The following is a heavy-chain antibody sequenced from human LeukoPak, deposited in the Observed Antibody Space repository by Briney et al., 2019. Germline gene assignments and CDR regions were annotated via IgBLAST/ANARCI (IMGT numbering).Heavy chain of an antibody. CDR3: ARKLYYGSSGYYAFDV. Sequence: GGSLRLSCAASGFTFSSYAMSGVRQAPGKGLEWVSALSDSGGRTYYANSVKGRFTISRDNSINTLYLQMNSLRAEDTAVYYCARKLYYGSSGYYAFDVWGQGTMVTVSS. CDR2: LSDSGGRT. D-gene: IGHD3-22*01. CDR1: GFTFSSYA. V-gene: IGHV3-23*01. J-gene: IGHJ3*01.